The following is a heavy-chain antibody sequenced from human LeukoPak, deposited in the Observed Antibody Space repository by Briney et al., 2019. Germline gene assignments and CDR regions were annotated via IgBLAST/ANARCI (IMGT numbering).Heavy chain of an antibody. D-gene: IGHD3-10*01. J-gene: IGHJ4*02. CDR3: ARGEDPMVRGVMSY. CDR2: IIPIFGTA. CDR1: GGTFSSYA. Sequence: SVKVSCKASGGTFSSYAISWVRQAPGPGLEWMGGIIPIFGTANYAQKFQGRVTITADESTSTAYMELSSLRAEDTAVYYCARGEDPMVRGVMSYWGQGTLVTVSS. V-gene: IGHV1-69*13.